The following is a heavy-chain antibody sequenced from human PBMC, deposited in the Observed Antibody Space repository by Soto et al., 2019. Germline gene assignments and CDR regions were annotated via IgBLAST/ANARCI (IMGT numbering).Heavy chain of an antibody. CDR1: GFTFSSYA. D-gene: IGHD6-19*01. V-gene: IGHV3-23*01. Sequence: GGSLRLSCAASGFTFSSYAMSWVRQAPGKGLEWVSAISGSGGSTYYTDSVKGRFTISRDNSKNTLYLQMNSLRAEDTAVYYCAREYSSAWKTFDCWGQGTLVTVSS. CDR3: AREYSSAWKTFDC. CDR2: ISGSGGST. J-gene: IGHJ4*02.